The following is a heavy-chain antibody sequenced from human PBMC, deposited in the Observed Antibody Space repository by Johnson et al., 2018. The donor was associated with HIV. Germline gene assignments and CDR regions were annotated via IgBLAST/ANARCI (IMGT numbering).Heavy chain of an antibody. D-gene: IGHD3-16*01. CDR3: ARGSPRGTCVAFDV. CDR1: GFSFSLYW. V-gene: IGHV3-7*01. J-gene: IGHJ3*01. CDR2: VKRAGSEK. Sequence: VQLVESGGGLVQPGGSLRLSCAGSGFSFSLYWMTWVRQAAGKGLEWVAHVKRAGSEKLYADSVKGRFTITRDNAKNSLYLQMNSLRAEDTAVYYCARGSPRGTCVAFDVWGHGTMVTVSS.